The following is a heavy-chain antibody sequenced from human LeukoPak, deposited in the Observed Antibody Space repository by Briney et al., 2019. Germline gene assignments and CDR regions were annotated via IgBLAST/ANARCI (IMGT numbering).Heavy chain of an antibody. CDR1: GYTFTSFG. V-gene: IGHV1-18*01. J-gene: IGHJ4*02. CDR2: ISTYNTNT. CDR3: VRGLELDY. D-gene: IGHD3-3*01. Sequence: ASVKVSCKASGYTFTSFGISWVRQAPGQGLEWMGWISTYNTNTQYAQKLQGRVTMTTDTYASTASMDLRKLTADDTAVYSCVRGLELDYWGQGTLVTVSS.